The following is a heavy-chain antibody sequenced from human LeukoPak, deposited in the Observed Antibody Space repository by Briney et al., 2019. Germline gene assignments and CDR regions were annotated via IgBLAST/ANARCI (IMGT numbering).Heavy chain of an antibody. Sequence: SETLSLTCTVSGGSISSGGYYWSWIRQHPGKGLEWIGYIYYSGSTYYNPSLKSRVTISVDTSKNQFSLKLSSVTAADTAAYYCASNGDDYGDYPADAFDIWGQGTMVTVSS. V-gene: IGHV4-31*03. J-gene: IGHJ3*02. CDR2: IYYSGST. CDR1: GGSISSGGYY. D-gene: IGHD4-17*01. CDR3: ASNGDDYGDYPADAFDI.